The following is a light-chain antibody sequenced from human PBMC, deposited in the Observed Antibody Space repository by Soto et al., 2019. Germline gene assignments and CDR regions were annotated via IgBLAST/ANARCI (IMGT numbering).Light chain of an antibody. CDR1: NSDLGDYDY. CDR2: DVS. J-gene: IGLJ1*01. V-gene: IGLV2-14*01. CDR3: SSYTSSNASYV. Sequence: QSVLTQPASVSGSPGQSIAISCTGANSDLGDYDYVSWYQQRPGEAPKLMIYDVSNRPSGVSDRFSGSKSGNTASLTISGLQAGDGVGYYCSSYTSSNASYVFGAGTKVTVL.